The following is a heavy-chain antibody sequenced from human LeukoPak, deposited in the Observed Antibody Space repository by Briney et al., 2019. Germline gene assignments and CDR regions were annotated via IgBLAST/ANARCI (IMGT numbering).Heavy chain of an antibody. V-gene: IGHV4-59*01. CDR3: AGANPRISGAFDI. D-gene: IGHD2-8*01. J-gene: IGHJ3*02. Sequence: SETLSLTCTVSGASISSYYWSWIRQPPGKGLEWIGYIYYSGSTNYNPSLKSRVTISVDTSKNQFSLKLSSVTAADTAVYYCAGANPRISGAFDIWGQGTMVTVSS. CDR1: GASISSYY. CDR2: IYYSGST.